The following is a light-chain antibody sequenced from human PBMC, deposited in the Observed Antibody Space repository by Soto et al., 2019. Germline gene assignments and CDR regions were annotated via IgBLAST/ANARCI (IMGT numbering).Light chain of an antibody. CDR2: ATS. J-gene: IGKJ1*01. Sequence: IQINKSPSSLSASVGDRVAITCLASQSVSSYLSWYQQKPGKAPSLLIYATSTLQSGVPSRFSGSGSGTDFTLTISSLQPEDFATYYCQQSYNIVWTFGQGTKVDIK. CDR3: QQSYNIVWT. CDR1: QSVSSY. V-gene: IGKV1-39*01.